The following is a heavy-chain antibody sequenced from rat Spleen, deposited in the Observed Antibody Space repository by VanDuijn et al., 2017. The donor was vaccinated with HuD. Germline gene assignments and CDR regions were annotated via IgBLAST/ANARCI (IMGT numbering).Heavy chain of an antibody. V-gene: IGHV5-29*01. CDR3: ARHRNSGYWYFDF. CDR1: GFTFTNYD. J-gene: IGHJ1*01. CDR2: ISYDGYNT. D-gene: IGHD4-3*01. Sequence: EVQLVESDGGLVQPGRSLKLSCAASGFTFTNYDMAWVRQAPTKGLDWVASISYDGYNTYYRDSVKGRFTVSRDNAKNTLYLQMDSLRSEDTATYYCARHRNSGYWYFDFWGPGTMVTVSS.